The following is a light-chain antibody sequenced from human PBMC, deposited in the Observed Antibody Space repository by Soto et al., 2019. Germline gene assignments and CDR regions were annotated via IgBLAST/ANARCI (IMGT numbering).Light chain of an antibody. CDR3: QQYNDYSTWT. CDR1: QSISRW. V-gene: IGKV1-5*01. Sequence: DIQMTQSPSTLSASIGDRVTITCRASQSISRWVAWYQQKPGEAPKVLIWDASSLQRGAPSRFSGSGSGTEFTLTISSLQPDDFATYYCQQYNDYSTWTFGQGTKVDI. J-gene: IGKJ1*01. CDR2: DAS.